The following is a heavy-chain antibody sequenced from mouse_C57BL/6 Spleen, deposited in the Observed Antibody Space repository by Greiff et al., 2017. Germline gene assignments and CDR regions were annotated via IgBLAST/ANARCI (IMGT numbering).Heavy chain of an antibody. V-gene: IGHV1-55*01. CDR2: IYPGSGST. Sequence: QVQLQQSGAELVKPGASVKMSCKASGYTFTSYWITWVKQRPGQGLEWIGDIYPGSGSTNYNEKFKSKATLTVDTSSSTAYMQLSSLTSEDSAVYYCARRYYYGSSSPYFDYWGQGTTLTVSS. D-gene: IGHD1-1*01. CDR3: ARRYYYGSSSPYFDY. CDR1: GYTFTSYW. J-gene: IGHJ2*01.